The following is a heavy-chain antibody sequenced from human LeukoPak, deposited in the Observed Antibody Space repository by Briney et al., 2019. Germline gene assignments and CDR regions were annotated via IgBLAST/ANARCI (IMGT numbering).Heavy chain of an antibody. Sequence: PGGSLRLSCAASGFTFSSYWMHWVRQAPGKGLVWVSCINTDGSSPTYADSVKGRFTISRDNAKNTLYLQMNSLRAEDTAVYYCARSGYGSGWSPLNAFDIWGQGTMVTVSS. J-gene: IGHJ3*02. CDR2: INTDGSSP. V-gene: IGHV3-74*01. CDR3: ARSGYGSGWSPLNAFDI. D-gene: IGHD6-19*01. CDR1: GFTFSSYW.